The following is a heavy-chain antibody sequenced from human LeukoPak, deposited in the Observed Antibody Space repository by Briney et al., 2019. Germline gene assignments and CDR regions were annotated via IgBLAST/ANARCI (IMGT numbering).Heavy chain of an antibody. D-gene: IGHD2-2*01. CDR1: GGSISSGDYY. CDR2: IYYSGST. CDR3: ARDLVVPAASYYYYYGMDV. Sequence: SETLSLTCTASGGSISSGDYYWGWIRQPPGKGLEWIGSIYYSGSTYYNPSLKSRVTISVDTSKNQFSLKLSSVTAADTAVYYCARDLVVPAASYYYYYGMDVWGQGTTVTVSS. J-gene: IGHJ6*02. V-gene: IGHV4-39*07.